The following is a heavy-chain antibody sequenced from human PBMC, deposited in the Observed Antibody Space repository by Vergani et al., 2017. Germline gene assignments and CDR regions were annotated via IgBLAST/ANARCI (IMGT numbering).Heavy chain of an antibody. D-gene: IGHD3-22*01. CDR1: GYTLTELS. J-gene: IGHJ4*02. Sequence: QVQLVQSGAEVKKPGASVKVSCKVSGYTLTELSMHWVRQAPGKGLEWMGGFDPEDGETIYAQKFQGRVTMTEDTSTDTAYMELSSLRSEDTAVYYCATATLYYYYDSSCLKNWGQGTLVTVSS. CDR2: FDPEDGET. V-gene: IGHV1-24*01. CDR3: ATATLYYYYDSSCLKN.